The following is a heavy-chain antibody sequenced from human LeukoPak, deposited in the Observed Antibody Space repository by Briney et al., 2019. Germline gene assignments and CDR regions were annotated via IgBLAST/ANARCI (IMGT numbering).Heavy chain of an antibody. CDR1: GLTLSSYW. Sequence: GGSLRLSCAASGLTLSSYWMSWVRQAPGKGPEWVANIKEDGSEKYYVDSVKGRFTISRDNAKNSLYLHMNSLTAEDTAMYYCARDWVAGVPFDAFDIWGQGTMVSVSS. CDR3: ARDWVAGVPFDAFDI. V-gene: IGHV3-7*03. D-gene: IGHD3-10*01. J-gene: IGHJ3*02. CDR2: IKEDGSEK.